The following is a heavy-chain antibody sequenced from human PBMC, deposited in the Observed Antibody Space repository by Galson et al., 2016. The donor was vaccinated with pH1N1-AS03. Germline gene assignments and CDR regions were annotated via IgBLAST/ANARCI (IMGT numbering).Heavy chain of an antibody. Sequence: SCKASGYTFTNYAISWVRQAPGQGLEWMGWSSAYNFNTNYAQNFKGRVTMTTDTSTSTAYMELRSLNSDDTAVYCCSRDELGVGIVPAGTKTFEYWGQGTLVIVSS. D-gene: IGHD6-13*01. CDR3: SRDELGVGIVPAGTKTFEY. CDR1: GYTFTNYA. V-gene: IGHV1-18*01. CDR2: SSAYNFNT. J-gene: IGHJ4*02.